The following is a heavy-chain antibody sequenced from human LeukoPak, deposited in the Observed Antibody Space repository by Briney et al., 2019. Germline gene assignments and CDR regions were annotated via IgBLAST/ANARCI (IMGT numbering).Heavy chain of an antibody. D-gene: IGHD2-21*02. J-gene: IGHJ4*02. Sequence: ASVKVSCKASGYTFTSYGISWVRQAXXXXXXXXGWISAYNGNTNYAQKLQGRVTMTTDTSTSTAYMELRSLRSDDTAVYYCARDKVGTATLLDYWGQGTLVTVSS. CDR2: ISAYNGNT. CDR1: GYTFTSYG. V-gene: IGHV1-18*01. CDR3: ARDKVGTATLLDY.